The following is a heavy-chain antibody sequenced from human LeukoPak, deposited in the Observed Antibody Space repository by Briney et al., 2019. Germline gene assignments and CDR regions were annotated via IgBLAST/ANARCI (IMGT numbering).Heavy chain of an antibody. D-gene: IGHD3-22*01. CDR3: ARFPPNYYDSSGYPGYIDY. J-gene: IGHJ4*02. V-gene: IGHV5-51*01. CDR2: IYPGDSDT. Sequence: GEPLKISCKGSGYSFTSYWIGWVRQMPGKGLEWMGIIYPGDSDTRYSPSFQGQVTISADKSISTAYLQWSSLKASDTAMYYCARFPPNYYDSSGYPGYIDYWGQGTLVTVSS. CDR1: GYSFTSYW.